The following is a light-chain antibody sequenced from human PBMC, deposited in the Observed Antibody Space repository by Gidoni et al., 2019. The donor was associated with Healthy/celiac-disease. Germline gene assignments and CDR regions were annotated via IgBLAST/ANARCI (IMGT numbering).Light chain of an antibody. J-gene: IGLJ2*01. CDR1: RSDVGDYNY. V-gene: IGLV2-14*01. Sequence: QSALTQPAPVSASPGQSLTISCTGTRSDVGDYNYVSWYQQHPGKAPKLMIYDVSNRPSGVSNRFSGSKSGNTASLTISGLQAEDEADYYCSSYRISNTVLFGGGTKLTVL. CDR3: SSYRISNTVL. CDR2: DVS.